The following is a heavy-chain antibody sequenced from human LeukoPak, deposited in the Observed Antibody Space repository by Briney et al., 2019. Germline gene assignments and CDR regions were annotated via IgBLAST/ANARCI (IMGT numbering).Heavy chain of an antibody. Sequence: ASVKVSCKSSGYTFTNYNINWVRHGTRQGLEWLGGMNPTSRNTGYAQKFQGRVTMTKNTSISTAYMELSSLRSEDTAGYYCARGWWLDRLYYLDYLLQGTLLTVCS. V-gene: IGHV1-8*02. CDR1: GYTFTNYN. J-gene: IGHJ4*02. D-gene: IGHD2-15*01. CDR3: ARGWWLDRLYYLDY. CDR2: MNPTSRNT.